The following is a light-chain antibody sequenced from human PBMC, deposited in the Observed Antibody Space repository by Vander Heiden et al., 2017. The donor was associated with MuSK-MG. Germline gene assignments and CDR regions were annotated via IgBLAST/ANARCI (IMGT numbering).Light chain of an antibody. V-gene: IGKV4-1*01. Sequence: DIVMTQSPDSLAGSLGERATINCKSSQSVLYSSNNKTYLAWYQQKPGQPPKLLIYWASTRESGVPDRFSGSGSGTDFTLTISSLQAEDVAVYYCQQYYSTLYTFGQGTKLEIK. CDR3: QQYYSTLYT. CDR2: WAS. J-gene: IGKJ2*01. CDR1: QSVLYSSNNKTY.